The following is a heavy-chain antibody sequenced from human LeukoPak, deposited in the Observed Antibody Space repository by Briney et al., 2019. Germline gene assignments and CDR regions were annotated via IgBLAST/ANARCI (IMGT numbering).Heavy chain of an antibody. V-gene: IGHV3-66*01. CDR1: GFTVSSNY. Sequence: GGSLRLSCAASGFTVSSNYMSWVRQAPGKGLEWVSVIYSGGSTYYADSVKGRFTISRDNSKNTLYLQMNSLRAEDTAVYYCARGLHSGSYHSAYFDYWGQGTLVTVSS. CDR2: IYSGGST. J-gene: IGHJ4*02. D-gene: IGHD1-26*01. CDR3: ARGLHSGSYHSAYFDY.